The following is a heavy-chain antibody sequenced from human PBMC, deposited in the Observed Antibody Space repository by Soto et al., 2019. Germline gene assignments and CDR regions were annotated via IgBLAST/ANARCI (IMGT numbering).Heavy chain of an antibody. V-gene: IGHV3-53*01. J-gene: IGHJ3*02. CDR1: GFTVSSNY. CDR3: ARVGYAVTTGGAFDI. CDR2: IYSGGST. Sequence: EVQLVESGGGLIQPRGSLRLSCAASGFTVSSNYMSWVRQAPGKGLEWVSVIYSGGSTYYADSVKGRFTISRDNSKNTLYLQMNSLRAEDTAVYYCARVGYAVTTGGAFDIWGQGTMVTVSS. D-gene: IGHD4-17*01.